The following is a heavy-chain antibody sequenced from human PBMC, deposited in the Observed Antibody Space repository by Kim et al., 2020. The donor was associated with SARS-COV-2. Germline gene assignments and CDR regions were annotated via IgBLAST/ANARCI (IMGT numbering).Heavy chain of an antibody. D-gene: IGHD4-4*01. V-gene: IGHV3-9*01. CDR2: ISWNSGSI. CDR1: GFTFDDYA. Sequence: LRLSCAASGFTFDDYAMHWVRQAPGKGLEWVSGISWNSGSIGYADSVKGRFTISRDNAKNSLYLQMNSLRAEDTALYYCAKSQLDYNWYFDLWGRGTLVTVSS. CDR3: AKSQLDYNWYFDL. J-gene: IGHJ2*01.